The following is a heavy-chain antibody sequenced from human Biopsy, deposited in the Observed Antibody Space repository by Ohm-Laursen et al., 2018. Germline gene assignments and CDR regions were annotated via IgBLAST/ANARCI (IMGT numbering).Heavy chain of an antibody. Sequence: SLRLSCAASGFTFCGFSMNWVRQAPGKGLEWVSSISASGNHIYYTDSVKGRFTVSRDNGKNSMYLQMNSLRVEDTAVYYCARDGEAKYCKHGVCPSDFWGQGTLVTVSS. D-gene: IGHD2-8*01. J-gene: IGHJ4*02. CDR2: ISASGNHI. CDR3: ARDGEAKYCKHGVCPSDF. CDR1: GFTFCGFS. V-gene: IGHV3-21*01.